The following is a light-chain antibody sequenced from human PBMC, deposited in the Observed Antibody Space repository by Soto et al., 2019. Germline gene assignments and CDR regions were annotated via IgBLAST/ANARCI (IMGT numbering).Light chain of an antibody. CDR2: LNSDGSH. Sequence: QPVLTQSPSASASLGASVKLTCTVSSGHSSYAIAWHQQQPEKGPRYLMNLNSDGSHTKGDGIPDRFSGSSSGAERYLTISSLQSEDEADYYCQTWGTGIRVFGGGTKLTVL. V-gene: IGLV4-69*01. CDR1: SGHSSYA. CDR3: QTWGTGIRV. J-gene: IGLJ3*02.